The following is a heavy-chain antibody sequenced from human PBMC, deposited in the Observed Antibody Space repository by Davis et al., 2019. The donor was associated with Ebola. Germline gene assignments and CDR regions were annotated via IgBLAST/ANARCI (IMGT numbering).Heavy chain of an antibody. V-gene: IGHV1-3*01. CDR1: GYTFTSYA. CDR2: INAGNGNT. Sequence: ASVKVSCKASGYTFTSYAMHWVRQAPGQRLEWMGWINAGNGNTKYSQKFQGRVTITRDTSASTAYMELSSLRSEDTAVYYCARDAQIFYYDSSGYYGYWGQGTLVTVSS. D-gene: IGHD3-22*01. J-gene: IGHJ4*02. CDR3: ARDAQIFYYDSSGYYGY.